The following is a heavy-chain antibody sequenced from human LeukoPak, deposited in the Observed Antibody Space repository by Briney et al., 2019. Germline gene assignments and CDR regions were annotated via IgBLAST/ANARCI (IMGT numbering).Heavy chain of an antibody. J-gene: IGHJ4*02. Sequence: QSGGSLRLSCAASGFTFSNYWMAWVRQAPGKGLEWVANIKDDGREKFYVDSVKGRFTISRDNAKNSLYLQMNSLRAEDTAVYYCSRGRGLDYWGQGTLVTVSS. CDR2: IKDDGREK. D-gene: IGHD3-10*01. CDR3: SRGRGLDY. CDR1: GFTFSNYW. V-gene: IGHV3-7*01.